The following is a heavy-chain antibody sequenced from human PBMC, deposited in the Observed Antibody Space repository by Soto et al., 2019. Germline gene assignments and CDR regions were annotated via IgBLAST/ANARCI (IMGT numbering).Heavy chain of an antibody. V-gene: IGHV1-69*13. J-gene: IGHJ4*02. D-gene: IGHD5-12*01. CDR2: IIPIFGTA. CDR1: GGTFSSYA. CDR3: ARDAPIVASAGYYFDY. Sequence: SVKVSCKASGGTFSSYAISWVRQAPGQGLEWMGGIIPIFGTANYAQKFQGRVTITADESTSTAYMELSSLRSEDTAVYYCARDAPIVASAGYYFDYWGQGTLVTVS.